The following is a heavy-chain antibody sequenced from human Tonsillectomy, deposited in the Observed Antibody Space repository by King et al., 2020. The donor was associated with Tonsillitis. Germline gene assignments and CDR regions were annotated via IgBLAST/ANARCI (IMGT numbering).Heavy chain of an antibody. CDR3: ARGLPQVGYFDY. CDR2: INHSGST. V-gene: IGHV4-34*01. Sequence: VQLQQWGAGLLKPSETLSLTCAVYGGSFSGYYWSWIRQPPGKGLEWIGEINHSGSTTYNPSLKSRVTVSVDTSKNQFSLKLSSVTAADTAVYYCARGLPQVGYFDYCGQGTLVTVSS. CDR1: GGSFSGYY. J-gene: IGHJ4*02.